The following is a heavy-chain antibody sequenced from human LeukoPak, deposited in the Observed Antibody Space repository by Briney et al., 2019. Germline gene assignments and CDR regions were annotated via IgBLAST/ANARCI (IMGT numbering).Heavy chain of an antibody. Sequence: ASVKVSCKTSGYTSSTYGVTWVRQAPGQGFQWMGWISGHTGNTKYAENFQGRISLTTDASATTAYMELRSLASDDTAVYYCARDLSSGGWTLEFDYWGQGSLVTVAS. V-gene: IGHV1-18*01. CDR2: ISGHTGNT. J-gene: IGHJ4*02. CDR3: ARDLSSGGWTLEFDY. D-gene: IGHD1-1*01. CDR1: GYTSSTYG.